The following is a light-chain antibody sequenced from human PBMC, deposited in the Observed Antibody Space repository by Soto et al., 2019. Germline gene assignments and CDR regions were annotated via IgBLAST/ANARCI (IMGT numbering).Light chain of an antibody. CDR3: QQYGSSRGWT. V-gene: IGKV3-20*01. CDR2: GAS. J-gene: IGKJ1*01. Sequence: IVLTQSPGTLSLSPGGRATLSCRASQSVSSSYLAWYQQKPGQAPRLLIYGASSRATGIPDRFSGSGSGTDFTLTISRLEPEDFAVYYCQQYGSSRGWTFGQGTKVDIK. CDR1: QSVSSSY.